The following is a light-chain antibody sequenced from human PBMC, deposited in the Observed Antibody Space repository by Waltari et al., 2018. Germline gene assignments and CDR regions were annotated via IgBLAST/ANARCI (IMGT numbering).Light chain of an antibody. CDR1: SSDIGGYKC. CDR2: DVT. J-gene: IGLJ1*01. Sequence: QSALTQPPSASGSPGQSVTISCTGPSSDIGGYKCVSWYQQHPGKAPKLMIYDVTKRPSGVPDRFSGSKSGNTAYLTVSGLQAEDEADYYCASWDNGVKVSYVFGTGTKVTVL. CDR3: ASWDNGVKVSYV. V-gene: IGLV2-8*01.